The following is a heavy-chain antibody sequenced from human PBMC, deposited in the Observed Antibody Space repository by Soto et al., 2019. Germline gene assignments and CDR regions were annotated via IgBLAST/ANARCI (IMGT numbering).Heavy chain of an antibody. CDR1: GFTFANSW. Sequence: GSLRLSCAASGFTFANSWMHWIRQAPGKGPEWVSRVTGDGHTIQYADSVKGRFTVSRDNAKNTLYLQMNSLRAEDTAVYYCATAEVDYWGPGTLVTV. CDR2: VTGDGHTI. J-gene: IGHJ4*02. V-gene: IGHV3-74*01. CDR3: ATAEVDY.